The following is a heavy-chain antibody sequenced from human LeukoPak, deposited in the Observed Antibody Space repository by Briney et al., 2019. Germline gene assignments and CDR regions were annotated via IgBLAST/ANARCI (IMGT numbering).Heavy chain of an antibody. V-gene: IGHV3-48*02. CDR2: INSDTNIT. D-gene: IGHD1-1*01. CDR3: VRDHDWSFDL. J-gene: IGHJ4*02. CDR1: GFTFSSYA. Sequence: GRSLRLSCAASGFTFSSYAMHWVRQAPGKGLEWVSHINSDTNITPYTASVSGRFTISRDNAKNSLYLHVNNLRDEDTAVYYCVRDHDWSFDLWGQGALVTVSS.